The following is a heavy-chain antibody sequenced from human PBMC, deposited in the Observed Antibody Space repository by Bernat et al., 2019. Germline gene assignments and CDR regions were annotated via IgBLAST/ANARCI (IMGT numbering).Heavy chain of an antibody. D-gene: IGHD3-10*01. CDR3: ARRTVQGVIKYYYYYMDV. Sequence: EVQLVESGGGLVQPGGSLRLSCAASGFTFSSYEMNWVRQAPGKGLEWVSYISSSGSTIYYADSVKGRFTISRDNAKNSLYLQMNSLRAEDTAVYYCARRTVQGVIKYYYYYMDVWGKGTTVTVSS. V-gene: IGHV3-48*03. CDR2: ISSSGSTI. CDR1: GFTFSSYE. J-gene: IGHJ6*03.